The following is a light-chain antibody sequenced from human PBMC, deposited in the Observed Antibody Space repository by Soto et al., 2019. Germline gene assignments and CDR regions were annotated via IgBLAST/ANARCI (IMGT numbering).Light chain of an antibody. CDR1: TSNIGSNT. CDR2: SND. CDR3: AVWDDSLNAWV. J-gene: IGLJ3*02. V-gene: IGLV1-44*01. Sequence: QSVLTQPPSESGTPGQSVTISCSGSTSNIGSNTVNWYQQLPGTAPKLLVYSNDQRPSGVPDRFSASNSGTSAFLAISGLQSEDEADYDCAVWDDSLNAWVFGGGTKLTVL.